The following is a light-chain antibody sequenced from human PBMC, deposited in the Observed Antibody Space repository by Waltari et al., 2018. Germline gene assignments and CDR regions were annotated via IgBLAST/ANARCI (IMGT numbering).Light chain of an antibody. V-gene: IGKV3-11*01. CDR2: SAS. CDR3: QQRSNRPRT. Sequence: EIVLTQSPATLSLSPGERATLSCRASQSVSSYLAWYQQMPGQAPRLLIHSASNRATGIPARVSDSGAGTDCTLTIRSLEPEDFAVYYCQQRSNRPRTFGQGTKVEIK. J-gene: IGKJ1*01. CDR1: QSVSSY.